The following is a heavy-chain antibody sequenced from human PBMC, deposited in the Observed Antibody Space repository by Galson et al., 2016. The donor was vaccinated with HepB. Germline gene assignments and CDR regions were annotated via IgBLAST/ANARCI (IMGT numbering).Heavy chain of an antibody. CDR3: AKDLSSGYLDH. D-gene: IGHD3-22*01. V-gene: IGHV3-30*18. CDR1: GFTLRNYG. Sequence: SLRLSCATSGFTLRNYGMHWVRRAPGKGLEWVAVISYDGSNKYYADSVKGRFTISRDNSKNMLYLQMNSLRAEDTAVYYCAKDLSSGYLDHWGQGTLVTVSS. CDR2: ISYDGSNK. J-gene: IGHJ4*02.